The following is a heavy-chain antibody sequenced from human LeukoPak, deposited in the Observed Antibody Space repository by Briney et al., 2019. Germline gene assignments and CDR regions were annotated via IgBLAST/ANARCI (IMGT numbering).Heavy chain of an antibody. D-gene: IGHD3-22*01. V-gene: IGHV3-7*01. J-gene: IGHJ4*02. Sequence: AGGSLRLSYAAYGFTFSSYWMSWDRQAPGKGLEWVANIKQDGSEKYYVDSVKGRFTISRDNAKSSLYLQMNSLRAEDTAVYYCARDPGSSGYYPYFDYLGQGPLVTVSS. CDR2: IKQDGSEK. CDR1: GFTFSSYW. CDR3: ARDPGSSGYYPYFDY.